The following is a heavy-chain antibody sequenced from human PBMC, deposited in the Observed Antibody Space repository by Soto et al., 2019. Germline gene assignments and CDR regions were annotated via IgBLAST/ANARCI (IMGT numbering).Heavy chain of an antibody. D-gene: IGHD3-10*01. Sequence: ASVKVSCKASGYTFTSYYMHWVRQAPGQGLEWMGGIIPIFGTANYAQKFQGRVTITADESTSTAYMELSSLRSEDTAVYYCARSEYYGSGSYLNSDYWGQGTLVTVSS. CDR1: GYTFTSYY. CDR3: ARSEYYGSGSYLNSDY. V-gene: IGHV1-69*13. J-gene: IGHJ4*02. CDR2: IIPIFGTA.